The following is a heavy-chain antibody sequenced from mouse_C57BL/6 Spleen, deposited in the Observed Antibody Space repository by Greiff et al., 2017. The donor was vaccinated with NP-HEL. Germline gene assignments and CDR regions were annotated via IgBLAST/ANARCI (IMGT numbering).Heavy chain of an antibody. Sequence: QVQLKESGPELVKPGASVKISCKASGYAFSSSWMNWVKQRPGKGLEWIGRIYPGDGDTNYNGKFKGKATLTADKSSSTAYMQLSSLTSEDSAVYFGARRGITTVVVDAMDYWGQGTSVTVSS. D-gene: IGHD1-1*01. CDR3: ARRGITTVVVDAMDY. V-gene: IGHV1-82*01. J-gene: IGHJ4*01. CDR1: GYAFSSSW. CDR2: IYPGDGDT.